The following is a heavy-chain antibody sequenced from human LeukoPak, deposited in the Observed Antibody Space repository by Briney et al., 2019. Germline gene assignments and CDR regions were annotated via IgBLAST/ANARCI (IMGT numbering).Heavy chain of an antibody. CDR1: GYSFTSYW. CDR3: ARLVGPRIFGVARNWFDP. V-gene: IGHV5-51*01. Sequence: GESLKISCKGSGYSFTSYWIGWVRQMPGKGLEWMGIIYPGDSDTRYSPSFQGQVTISADKSISTAYLQWSSLKASDTAMYYCARLVGPRIFGVARNWFDPWGQGTLVTVSS. CDR2: IYPGDSDT. D-gene: IGHD3-3*01. J-gene: IGHJ5*02.